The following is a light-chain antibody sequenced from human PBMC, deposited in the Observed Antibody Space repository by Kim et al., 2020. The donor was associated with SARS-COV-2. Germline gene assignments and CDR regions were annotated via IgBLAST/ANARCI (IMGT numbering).Light chain of an antibody. V-gene: IGKV3-15*01. CDR1: QSVGRN. Sequence: EVVVTHSPATLSVSPGESATLSCRASQSVGRNLAWYQQKPGQAPRLVISGASTRATGVPARFSGSGYGTEFTLTISSLQSEDFAVYYCQQYNNWPPLTFGPGTKVDIK. J-gene: IGKJ3*01. CDR2: GAS. CDR3: QQYNNWPPLT.